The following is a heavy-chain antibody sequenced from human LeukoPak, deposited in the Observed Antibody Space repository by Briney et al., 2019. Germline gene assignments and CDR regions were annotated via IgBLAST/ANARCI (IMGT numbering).Heavy chain of an antibody. Sequence: SVKVSCKASGGTFSSYAISWVRQAPGQGLEWMGRIIPIFGTANYAQKFQGRVTMTEDTSTDTAYMELSSLRSEDTAVYYCATGTYYYDSSGSYYWGQGTLVTVSS. D-gene: IGHD3-22*01. CDR1: GGTFSSYA. J-gene: IGHJ4*02. CDR2: IIPIFGTA. CDR3: ATGTYYYDSSGSYY. V-gene: IGHV1-69*06.